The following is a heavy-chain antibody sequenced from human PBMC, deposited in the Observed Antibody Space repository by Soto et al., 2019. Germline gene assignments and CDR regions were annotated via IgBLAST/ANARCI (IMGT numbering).Heavy chain of an antibody. V-gene: IGHV3-30*03. Sequence: QVQLVESGGGVVQPGRSLRLSCAASGFTFSSYGMHWVRQAPGKGLEWVAVISYDGSNKYYADSVKGRFTISRDNSKNTMYMQMNILRAEDTAVYYCQHDYGDYWGQGTLVTVSS. CDR2: ISYDGSNK. J-gene: IGHJ4*02. CDR3: QHDYGDY. CDR1: GFTFSSYG.